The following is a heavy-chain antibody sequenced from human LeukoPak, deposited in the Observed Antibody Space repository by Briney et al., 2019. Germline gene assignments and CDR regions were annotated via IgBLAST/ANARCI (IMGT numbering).Heavy chain of an antibody. D-gene: IGHD3-9*01. V-gene: IGHV5-51*01. CDR1: GYIFTSYW. J-gene: IGHJ4*02. Sequence: GESLKIACKGAGYIFTSYWIGWVRQMPGKGLEWMGDIYPYDSHTRYSPSFQGQGTISADKSISTAYLQWNSLKASDTAIYYCTRSPDIDILTGYSRYYFDYWGQGTLVTVSS. CDR3: TRSPDIDILTGYSRYYFDY. CDR2: IYPYDSHT.